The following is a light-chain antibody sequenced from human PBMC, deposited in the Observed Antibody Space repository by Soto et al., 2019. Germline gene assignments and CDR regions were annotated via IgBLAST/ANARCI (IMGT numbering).Light chain of an antibody. CDR3: SSYTSSSTLYV. CDR2: DVS. J-gene: IGLJ1*01. Sequence: QCALTQPASVSGAAGEGITISCTGTSSDVGGYNYVSWYQQHPGKAPKLMIYDVSNRPSGVSNRFSGSKSGNTASLTISGLQAEDEADYYCSSYTSSSTLYVFGTGTKVTVL. CDR1: SSDVGGYNY. V-gene: IGLV2-14*01.